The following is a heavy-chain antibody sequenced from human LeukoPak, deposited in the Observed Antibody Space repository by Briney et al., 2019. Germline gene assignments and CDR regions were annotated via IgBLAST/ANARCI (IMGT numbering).Heavy chain of an antibody. CDR2: IYYTGRT. D-gene: IGHD3-9*01. CDR3: ARRPRLLRYFDSP. CDR1: GGSISSSTYY. V-gene: IGHV4-39*01. J-gene: IGHJ5*02. Sequence: SETLSLTCTVSGGSISSSTYYWGWIRQPPGKGLEWIGNIYYTGRTHSNPSLQSRATLSVDTSKNQFSLKLTSVTAADTAVYYCARRPRLLRYFDSPWGQGTLVTVSS.